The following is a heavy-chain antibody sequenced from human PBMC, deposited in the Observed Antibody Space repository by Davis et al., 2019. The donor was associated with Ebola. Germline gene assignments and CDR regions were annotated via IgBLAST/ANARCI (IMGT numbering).Heavy chain of an antibody. CDR2: IYYSWTT. CDR1: GGSFSTYY. D-gene: IGHD6-19*01. V-gene: IGHV4-59*01. Sequence: GSLRLSCTVSGGSFSTYYWSWVRQPPGKGLEWVGYIYYSWTTHYNPSLRGRVTISVDTSKTHFSLKLGSVTAADTAVYYCARGSQWLGPDYWGQGTLVTVS. J-gene: IGHJ4*02. CDR3: ARGSQWLGPDY.